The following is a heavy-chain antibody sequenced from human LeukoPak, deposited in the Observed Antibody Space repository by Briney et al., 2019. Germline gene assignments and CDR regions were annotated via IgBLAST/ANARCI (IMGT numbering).Heavy chain of an antibody. D-gene: IGHD6-19*01. CDR1: GFTFSSYE. J-gene: IGHJ4*02. V-gene: IGHV3-48*03. CDR2: ISSSGSTI. CDR3: ATNPPGIAVAGNGNFDN. Sequence: QSGGSLRLSCAASGFTFSSYEMNWVRQAPGKGLEWVSYISSSGSTIYYADSVKGRFTISRDNAKHSLYLQMNSLRAEDTALYYCATNPPGIAVAGNGNFDNWGQGTLVTVSS.